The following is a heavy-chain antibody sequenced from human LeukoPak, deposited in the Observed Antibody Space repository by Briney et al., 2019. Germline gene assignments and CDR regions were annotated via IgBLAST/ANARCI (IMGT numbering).Heavy chain of an antibody. CDR2: FYYSGST. D-gene: IGHD3-10*01. CDR3: ARHILRWFGESPNWFDP. J-gene: IGHJ5*02. CDR1: GGSISSSDYY. V-gene: IGHV4-39*01. Sequence: SETLSLTCTVSGGSISSSDYYWGWIHQSPGKGLDWIGSFYYSGSTYYNPSLRSRVTISVDTSKNQSSLKLSSVTAADTAVYYCARHILRWFGESPNWFDPWGQGTLVTVSS.